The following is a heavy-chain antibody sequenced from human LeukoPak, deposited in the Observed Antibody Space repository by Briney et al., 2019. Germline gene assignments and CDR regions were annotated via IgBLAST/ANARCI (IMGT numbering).Heavy chain of an antibody. CDR3: ARSTVTYAPFDY. CDR1: GFSLSTSGMR. D-gene: IGHD4-17*01. V-gene: IGHV2-70*04. CDR2: IDWDDDK. Sequence: SGPALVKPTQTLTLTCTFSGFSLSTSGMRVSWIRQPPGKALEWLARIDWDDDKFYSTSLKTRLTISKDTSKNQVVLTMTNMDPVDTATYYCARSTVTYAPFDYWGQGTLVTVSS. J-gene: IGHJ4*02.